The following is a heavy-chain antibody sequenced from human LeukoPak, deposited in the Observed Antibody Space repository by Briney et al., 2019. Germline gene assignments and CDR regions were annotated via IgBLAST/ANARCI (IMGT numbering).Heavy chain of an antibody. CDR2: IDWDDDK. CDR3: ARTAGGNSYFYYMDV. Sequence: ESGPALVKPTQTLTLTCTFSGFSLSTSGMCVSWIRQPPGKALEWLARIDWDDDKYYSTYLKTRLTISKDTSKNQVVLTMTNVKPEDTATYYCARTAGGNSYFYYMDVWGKGTTVTVSS. J-gene: IGHJ6*03. D-gene: IGHD4-23*01. V-gene: IGHV2-70*11. CDR1: GFSLSTSGMC.